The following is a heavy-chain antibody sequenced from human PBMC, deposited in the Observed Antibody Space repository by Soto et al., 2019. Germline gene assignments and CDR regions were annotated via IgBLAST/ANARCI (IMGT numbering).Heavy chain of an antibody. J-gene: IGHJ4*02. CDR2: ISAYNGNT. D-gene: IGHD3-3*01. CDR3: AREAAVGLFDY. CDR1: GYTFTSYG. V-gene: IGHV1-18*01. Sequence: QVQLVQSGAEGKKPGASVKVSCKASGYTFTSYGIIWVRQAPGQGLEWMGWISAYNGNTNYAQKLQGRVTMTTDTSTSTAYMELSILRSDETAGYYCAREAAVGLFDYWGQGTLVTVSS.